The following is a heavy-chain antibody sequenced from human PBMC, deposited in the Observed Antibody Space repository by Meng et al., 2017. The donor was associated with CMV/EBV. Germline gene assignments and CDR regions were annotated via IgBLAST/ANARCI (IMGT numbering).Heavy chain of an antibody. CDR1: GCTFSSYG. Sequence: GGSLCLSCAASGCTFSSYGLHWVRQAQGKGLVWVSRINSDGSSTSYADSVKGRFTISRDNAKNTLYLQMNSLRAEDTAVYYCARVPGPWVMDVWGQGTTVTVSS. J-gene: IGHJ6*02. V-gene: IGHV3-74*01. D-gene: IGHD7-27*01. CDR2: INSDGSST. CDR3: ARVPGPWVMDV.